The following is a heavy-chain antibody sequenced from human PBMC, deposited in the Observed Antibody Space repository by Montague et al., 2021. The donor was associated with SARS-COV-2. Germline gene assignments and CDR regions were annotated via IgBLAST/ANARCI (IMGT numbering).Heavy chain of an antibody. V-gene: IGHV4-61*02. D-gene: IGHD1-26*01. Sequence: TLSLTCTVSGAPINIGNYYWNWIRQPAGKGLEWIGRIYTSGRTDYNPSLKSRLTISFNTSKNEFSLRLNSLTPEDTAVYYCARTSASSDYWGQGTLVTVSS. CDR3: ARTSASSDY. CDR1: GAPINIGNYY. CDR2: IYTSGRT. J-gene: IGHJ4*02.